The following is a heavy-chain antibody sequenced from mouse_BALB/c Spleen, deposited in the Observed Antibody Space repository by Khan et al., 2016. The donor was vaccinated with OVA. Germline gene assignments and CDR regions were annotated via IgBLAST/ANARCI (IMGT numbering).Heavy chain of an antibody. CDR1: GYTFTSYW. J-gene: IGHJ4*01. V-gene: IGHV1S41*01. CDR2: ISPGSGSD. Sequence: DLVKPGASVRLSCKASGYTFTSYWVHWIKQRPGQGLEWIGQISPGSGSDYYNEMFKGRATLTVDTSSNTAYIQLSSLSSEDSAVYFCARANYYGRSLYAMDYWGQGTSVTVSS. D-gene: IGHD1-1*01. CDR3: ARANYYGRSLYAMDY.